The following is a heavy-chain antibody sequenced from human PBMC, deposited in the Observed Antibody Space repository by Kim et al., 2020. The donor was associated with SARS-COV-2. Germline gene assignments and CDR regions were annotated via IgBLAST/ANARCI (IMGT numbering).Heavy chain of an antibody. Sequence: PSLTGRVTIPVETSKNQFSLKLSSVTAADTAVYYCARARITMIVVVKYFDYWGQGTLVTVSS. D-gene: IGHD3-22*01. J-gene: IGHJ4*02. V-gene: IGHV4-31*02. CDR3: ARARITMIVVVKYFDY.